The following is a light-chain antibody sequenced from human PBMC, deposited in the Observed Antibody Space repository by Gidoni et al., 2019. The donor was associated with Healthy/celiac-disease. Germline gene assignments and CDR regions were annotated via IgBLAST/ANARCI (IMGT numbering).Light chain of an antibody. CDR1: QRVLYSSNNKNY. Sequence: EIVMNPSPDPLAVSLGERATINCKSSQRVLYSSNNKNYLAWYQQKPGQPPKLLIYWASTRDSGVPDRFSGSGSGTDFTLTISSLQAEDVAVYYCQQYYSTPLTFGQGTKLEIK. CDR2: WAS. V-gene: IGKV4-1*01. J-gene: IGKJ2*01. CDR3: QQYYSTPLT.